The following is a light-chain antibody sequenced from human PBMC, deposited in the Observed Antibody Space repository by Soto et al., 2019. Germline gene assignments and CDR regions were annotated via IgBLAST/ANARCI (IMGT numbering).Light chain of an antibody. CDR1: RSDIGGYNF. CDR2: EVS. V-gene: IGLV2-14*01. CDR3: TSYTGITYV. Sequence: QSALSQPASVSGSPGQSITISCTGTRSDIGGYNFVSWYQHHPGKAPKLIIYEVSNRPSGVSNRFSGSKSGNTASLTISGHGAEDEADYFCTSYTGITYVFGAGTKLTVL. J-gene: IGLJ1*01.